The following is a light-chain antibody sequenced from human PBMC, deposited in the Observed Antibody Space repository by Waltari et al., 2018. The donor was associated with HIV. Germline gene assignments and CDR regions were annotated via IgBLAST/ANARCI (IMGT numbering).Light chain of an antibody. J-gene: IGLJ2*01. Sequence: QSALTQPASVSGSPGQSITISCTGTSSDVGSYTFVPWYQQHPGKAPKLMIYEVSKRPSGVSNRFSGSKSGNTASLTISGLQAEDEADYYCCSYAGSSTLVFGGGTKLTVL. V-gene: IGLV2-23*02. CDR2: EVS. CDR1: SSDVGSYTF. CDR3: CSYAGSSTLV.